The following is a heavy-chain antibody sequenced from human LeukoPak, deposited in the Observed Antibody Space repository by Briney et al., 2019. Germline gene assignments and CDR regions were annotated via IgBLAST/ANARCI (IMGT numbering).Heavy chain of an antibody. J-gene: IGHJ5*02. CDR2: IHPGTGDT. D-gene: IGHD6-6*01. Sequence: GASVKVSCKTSGYNFTGYHIHWVRQAPGQGLEWVGWIHPGTGDTRYTRKFQGRVTMTRDTSINTAYLELSGLKSNDTAVYYCARKGAEYSRSPLLNAWFDPWGQGTLITVSS. CDR3: ARKGAEYSRSPLLNAWFDP. V-gene: IGHV1-2*02. CDR1: GYNFTGYH.